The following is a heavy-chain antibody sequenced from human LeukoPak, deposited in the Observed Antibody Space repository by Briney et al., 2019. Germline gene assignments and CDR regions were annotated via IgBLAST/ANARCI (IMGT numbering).Heavy chain of an antibody. CDR1: GGSISSCY. D-gene: IGHD2-2*01. CDR2: ICYSWST. V-gene: IGHV4-59*01. Sequence: SETLSLTCTVSGGSISSCYWSWIRQPPGKGLEWMGYICYSWSTNYNPSLKSRVTISVDTSKNQFSLKLSPVTAADTAVYYCAGGYCSSTSCLRPYYYYGMDVWGQGTTVTVSS. J-gene: IGHJ6*02. CDR3: AGGYCSSTSCLRPYYYYGMDV.